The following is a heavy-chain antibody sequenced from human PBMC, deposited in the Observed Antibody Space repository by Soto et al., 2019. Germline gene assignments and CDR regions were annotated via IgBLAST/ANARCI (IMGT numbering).Heavy chain of an antibody. CDR1: GGSMSRHY. J-gene: IGHJ4*01. CDR2: IFYSGST. V-gene: IGHV4-59*11. Sequence: SETLSLTCTVSGGSMSRHYWSWIRQSPGKGLEWIGFIFYSGSTSYNPSLKSRVTISIDTSKNQFSVNLNSVTAADTAMYYCARYSSDGCSPAYCFDYWGHGTLVTVSS. CDR3: ARYSSDGCSPAYCFDY. D-gene: IGHD2-2*01.